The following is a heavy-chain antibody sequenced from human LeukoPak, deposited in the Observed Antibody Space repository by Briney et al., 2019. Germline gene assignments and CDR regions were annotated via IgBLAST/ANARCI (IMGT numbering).Heavy chain of an antibody. CDR3: RRAARWQFDL. Sequence: PGRSLRLSCAVSGFNFDDYAMHWVRQAPGRGLEWVSGINWKTGNGIYADSVKGRFTISRDNAKNSLYLQMSSVRAEDTALYCTRRAARWQFDLWGRGTLLTVSS. CDR1: GFNFDDYA. CDR2: INWKTGNG. V-gene: IGHV3-9*01. D-gene: IGHD1-1*01. J-gene: IGHJ2*01.